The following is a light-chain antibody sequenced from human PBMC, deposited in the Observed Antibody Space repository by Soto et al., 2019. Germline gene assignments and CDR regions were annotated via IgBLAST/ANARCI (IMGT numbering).Light chain of an antibody. V-gene: IGKV1-16*02. Sequence: DIQMTQSPSSLSASIGDRVTITCRASQGISKYLAWFQQKPGKAPKSLIYAASNLQSGVSSKFSGSGSGTDLTLTISGLQPEDSATYFCLKYDTYPLIFGGGTKVDIK. CDR2: AAS. J-gene: IGKJ4*01. CDR1: QGISKY. CDR3: LKYDTYPLI.